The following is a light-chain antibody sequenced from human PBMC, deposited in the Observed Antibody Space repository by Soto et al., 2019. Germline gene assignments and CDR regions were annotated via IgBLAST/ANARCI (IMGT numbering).Light chain of an antibody. J-gene: IGKJ4*01. CDR3: KQGLQTPLP. Sequence: DIVLTQSPLSLPVTPGEPASISCRSSQSLLHTNGYNYLDWYLQKPGQSPQLLIYLASNRASGVPCKLSGRGTGTEFTPKISRVEGEDGGVYYWKQGLQTPLPFGGGTKV. CDR1: QSLLHTNGYNY. CDR2: LAS. V-gene: IGKV2-28*01.